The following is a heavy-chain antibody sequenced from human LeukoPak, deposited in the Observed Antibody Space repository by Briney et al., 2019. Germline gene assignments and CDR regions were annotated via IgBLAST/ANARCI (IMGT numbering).Heavy chain of an antibody. CDR2: TSANNRNT. J-gene: IGHJ6*03. V-gene: IGHV1-18*01. CDR1: GYTFLSHG. D-gene: IGHD2-2*01. CDR3: ARSQAVVSSSLYYYYMDV. Sequence: ASVKVSCKASGYTFLSHGFSWVRQAPGQGLEWMGWTSANNRNTNYAQRLQSRVTMTTDTSTNTAYMELRTLRSDDTAVYYCARSQAVVSSSLYYYYMDVWGKGTTIIVSS.